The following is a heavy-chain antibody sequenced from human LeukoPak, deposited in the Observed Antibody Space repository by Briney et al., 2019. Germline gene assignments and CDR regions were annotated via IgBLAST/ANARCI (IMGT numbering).Heavy chain of an antibody. V-gene: IGHV1-69*06. CDR3: ARDRQWLVSHWFDP. D-gene: IGHD6-19*01. Sequence: ASVKVSCKASGGTFSYYAISWVRQAPGQGLEWMGGIIPMFGTANYAQKFQGRVTITADKSTSTAYMELSSLRSEDTAVYYCARDRQWLVSHWFDPWGQGTLVTVSS. CDR1: GGTFSYYA. CDR2: IIPMFGTA. J-gene: IGHJ5*02.